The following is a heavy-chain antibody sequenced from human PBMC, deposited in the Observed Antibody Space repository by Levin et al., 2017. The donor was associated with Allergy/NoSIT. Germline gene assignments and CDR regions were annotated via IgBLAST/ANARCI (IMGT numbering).Heavy chain of an antibody. D-gene: IGHD1-26*01. Sequence: PGGSLRLSCAASGFTFDIYAIHWVRQVPGKGLEWVSGISWNSDSIGYADSVKGRFTISRDNAKNSVNLQMTSLRSEDTGLYYCVKDIWARGIVVRPGGFDPWGQGTLVTVSA. V-gene: IGHV3-9*01. J-gene: IGHJ5*02. CDR2: ISWNSDSI. CDR1: GFTFDIYA. CDR3: VKDIWARGIVVRPGGFDP.